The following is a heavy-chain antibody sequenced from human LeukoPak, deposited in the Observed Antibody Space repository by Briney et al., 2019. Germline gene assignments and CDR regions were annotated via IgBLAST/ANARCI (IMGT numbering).Heavy chain of an antibody. V-gene: IGHV3-15*01. J-gene: IGHJ6*03. D-gene: IGHD1-26*01. Sequence: GGSLRLSCAASGFTFSNAWMSWVRQAPGKGLEWVGRIKSKTDGWTTDYAATVKGRFTISRDDSKNTLYLQMNSLKTEDTAVYYCTTDPPPRPLPPEEHYYYYYMDVWGKGTTVTVSS. CDR2: IKSKTDGWTT. CDR3: TTDPPPRPLPPEEHYYYYYMDV. CDR1: GFTFSNAW.